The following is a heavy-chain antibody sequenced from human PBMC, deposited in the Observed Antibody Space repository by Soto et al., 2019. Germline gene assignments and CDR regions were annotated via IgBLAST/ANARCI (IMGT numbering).Heavy chain of an antibody. Sequence: QVQLVESGGGVVQPGRSLGLSCAASGFTFSSYAMHWVRQAPGKGLEWVAVISYDGSNKYYADSVKGRFTISRDNSKNTLYLQMNSLRAEDTAVYYCARGWELRGRYFDYWGQGTLVTVSS. D-gene: IGHD1-26*01. CDR2: ISYDGSNK. CDR3: ARGWELRGRYFDY. V-gene: IGHV3-30-3*01. CDR1: GFTFSSYA. J-gene: IGHJ4*02.